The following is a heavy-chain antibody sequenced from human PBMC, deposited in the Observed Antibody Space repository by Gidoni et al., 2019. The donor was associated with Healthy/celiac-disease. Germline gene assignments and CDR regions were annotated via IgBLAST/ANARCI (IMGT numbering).Heavy chain of an antibody. CDR3: VKGGEYQLLFDY. CDR1: GLPFSSYA. Sequence: EVQLVEAGGGLVQPGGPLGRPCSASGLPFSSYAMHWVRQAPGKGLEYVSAISSNGGSTYYADSVKGRFTISRDNSKNTLYLQMSSLRAEDTAVYYCVKGGEYQLLFDYWGQGTLVTVSS. J-gene: IGHJ4*02. CDR2: ISSNGGST. D-gene: IGHD2-2*01. V-gene: IGHV3-64D*06.